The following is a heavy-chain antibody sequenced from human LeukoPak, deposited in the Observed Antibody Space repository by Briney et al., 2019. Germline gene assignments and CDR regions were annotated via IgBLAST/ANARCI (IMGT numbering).Heavy chain of an antibody. J-gene: IGHJ4*02. CDR1: GFPFSSYT. Sequence: GGSLRLSCAASGFPFSSYTMHWVRQAPGKGLEWVSLINWDGSSTYYADSVKGRFAISRDNSKNSLYLQMNSLGTEDTALYYCAQGSSSWPSLFDYWGQGTLVTVSS. V-gene: IGHV3-43*01. CDR3: AQGSSSWPSLFDY. D-gene: IGHD6-13*01. CDR2: INWDGSST.